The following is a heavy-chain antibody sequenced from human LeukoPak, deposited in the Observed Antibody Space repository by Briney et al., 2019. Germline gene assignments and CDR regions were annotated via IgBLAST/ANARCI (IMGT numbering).Heavy chain of an antibody. J-gene: IGHJ4*02. D-gene: IGHD3-10*01. V-gene: IGHV3-30*18. CDR1: GFTFSNYG. Sequence: GGSLRLSCAASGFTFSNYGMHWVRQAPGKGLEWVAGVSYDGSKEYYADSVKGRFTISGDNSKNTLYLQMNSLRAEDTTVYYCAKEGSKADFDYWGQGTLVTVFS. CDR3: AKEGSKADFDY. CDR2: VSYDGSKE.